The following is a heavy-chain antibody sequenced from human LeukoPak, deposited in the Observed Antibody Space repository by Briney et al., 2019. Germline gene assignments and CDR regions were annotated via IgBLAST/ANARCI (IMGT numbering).Heavy chain of an antibody. CDR2: ISYDGSNK. CDR3: ASQITMVRGVPRDY. D-gene: IGHD3-10*01. CDR1: GFTFGSYA. J-gene: IGHJ4*02. V-gene: IGHV3-30-3*01. Sequence: GGSLRLSCAASGFTFGSYAMSWVRQAPGKGLEWVAVISYDGSNKYYADSVKGRFTISRDNSKNTLYLQMNSLRAEDTAVYYCASQITMVRGVPRDYWGQGTLVTVSS.